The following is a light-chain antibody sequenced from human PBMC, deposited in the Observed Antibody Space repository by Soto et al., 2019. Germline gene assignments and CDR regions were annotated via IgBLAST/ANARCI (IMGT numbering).Light chain of an antibody. CDR3: QQRSNWLT. V-gene: IGKV3-11*01. CDR1: QSVSSY. CDR2: DAS. Sequence: EIVLIQSPATLSLSPGERATLSCRASQSVSSYLAWYQQKPGQAPRLLIYDASNRATGIPARFRGSGSGTDFTLTISSLEPEDFAFYYCQQRSNWLTFGGGTKVDIK. J-gene: IGKJ4*01.